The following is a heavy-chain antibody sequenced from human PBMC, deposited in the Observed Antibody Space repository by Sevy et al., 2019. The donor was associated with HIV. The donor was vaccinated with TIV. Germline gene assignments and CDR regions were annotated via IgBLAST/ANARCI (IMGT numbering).Heavy chain of an antibody. Sequence: ASVKVSCKASGGTFSSYAISWVRQAPGQGLEWMGGIIPIFGTANYAQKFQGRVTITADESTSTAYMELSSLRSEDTAVYYCASDVSDNAFDIWDQGTMVTVSS. CDR1: GGTFSSYA. CDR3: ASDVSDNAFDI. D-gene: IGHD3-16*02. J-gene: IGHJ3*02. V-gene: IGHV1-69*13. CDR2: IIPIFGTA.